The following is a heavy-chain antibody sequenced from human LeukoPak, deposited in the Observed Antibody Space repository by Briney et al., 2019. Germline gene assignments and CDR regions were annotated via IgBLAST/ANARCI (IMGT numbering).Heavy chain of an antibody. Sequence: SETLSLTCTVSGGSISSYYWSWIRQPPGKGLEWIGYIYYSGSTNYNPSLKSRVTMSVDTSKNQFSLKLSSVTAADTAVYYCARGHEQQLCWFDPWGQGTLVTVSS. CDR3: ARGHEQQLCWFDP. CDR1: GGSISSYY. D-gene: IGHD6-13*01. CDR2: IYYSGST. V-gene: IGHV4-59*01. J-gene: IGHJ5*02.